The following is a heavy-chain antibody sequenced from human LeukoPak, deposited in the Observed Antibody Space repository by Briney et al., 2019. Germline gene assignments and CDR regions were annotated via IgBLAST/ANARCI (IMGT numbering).Heavy chain of an antibody. CDR2: IWYDGSNK. CDR1: GFTFSSYG. D-gene: IGHD6-13*01. Sequence: GGSLRLSCAASGFTFSSYGMHWVRQALGKGLEWVAVIWYDGSNKYYADSVKGRFTISRDNSKNTLYLQMNSLRAEDTAVYYCARDYSSSWYVLDYWGQGTLVTVSP. V-gene: IGHV3-33*01. CDR3: ARDYSSSWYVLDY. J-gene: IGHJ4*02.